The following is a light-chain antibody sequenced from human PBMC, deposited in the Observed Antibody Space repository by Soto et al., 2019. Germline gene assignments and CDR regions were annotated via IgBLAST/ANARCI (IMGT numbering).Light chain of an antibody. Sequence: QSVLTQPPSASGTPGQGVTISCSGSTSNIGSNYVYWYQQLPGTAPKLLIYRNNQRPSGVPERFSGSKSGTSASLAISGLRSEDEADYHCAAWDDSLSGPVFGGGTKLTVL. CDR2: RNN. V-gene: IGLV1-47*01. J-gene: IGLJ3*02. CDR1: TSNIGSNY. CDR3: AAWDDSLSGPV.